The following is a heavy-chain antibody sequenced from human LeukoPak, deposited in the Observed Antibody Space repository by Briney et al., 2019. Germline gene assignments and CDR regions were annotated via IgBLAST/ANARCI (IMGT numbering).Heavy chain of an antibody. CDR2: LRDTEST. J-gene: IGHJ4*02. V-gene: IGHV4-59*11. Sequence: PSETLSLTCTVSGASISTHYWIWLRQPPGKELEWIAYLRDTESTKDNPSLKSRVALSADTSKNQFSLRLTSVTAADTAIYYCATLKRGSVFGYFNFWGQGLLVTVSS. CDR3: ATLKRGSVFGYFNF. CDR1: GASISTHY. D-gene: IGHD3-3*01.